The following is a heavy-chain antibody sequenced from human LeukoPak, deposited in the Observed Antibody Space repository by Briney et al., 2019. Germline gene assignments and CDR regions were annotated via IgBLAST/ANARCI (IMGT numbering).Heavy chain of an antibody. V-gene: IGHV3-64D*06. CDR1: GFTFSRYA. Sequence: PGGSLTLSCSASGFTFSRYAMHWVRQAPGKGLEYVSAISSSGGSTYYADSVKGRFTISRDNSKDTLYLQMSSLRAEDTTVYYCVKSAGFDWLSPLDAFDSWGQGTMVTVSS. CDR2: ISSSGGST. CDR3: VKSAGFDWLSPLDAFDS. D-gene: IGHD3-9*01. J-gene: IGHJ3*02.